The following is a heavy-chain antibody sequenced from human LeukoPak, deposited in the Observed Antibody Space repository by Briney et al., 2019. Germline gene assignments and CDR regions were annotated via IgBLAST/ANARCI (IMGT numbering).Heavy chain of an antibody. Sequence: GASVKVSCKASGYTFTSYGISWARQAPGQGLKWMGWISAYNGNTNYAQKLQGRVTMTTDTSTSTAYMELRSLRSDDTAVYYCARANYYDSSGYPGYWGQGTLVTVSS. CDR1: GYTFTSYG. CDR3: ARANYYDSSGYPGY. D-gene: IGHD3-22*01. V-gene: IGHV1-18*01. J-gene: IGHJ4*02. CDR2: ISAYNGNT.